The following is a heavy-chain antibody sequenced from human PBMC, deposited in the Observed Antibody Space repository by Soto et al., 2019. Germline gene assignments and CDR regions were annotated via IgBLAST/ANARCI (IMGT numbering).Heavy chain of an antibody. CDR3: AKVSEGYSGGMEV. CDR1: VFTFDDYA. Sequence: VGSVRLSCASSVFTFDDYAMHCVRQSPGKGLEWVSLISWDGGSTYYADSVKGRFTISRDNSKNSLYLQMNSLRAEDTALYYCAKVSEGYSGGMEVWGQGTTVTVSS. V-gene: IGHV3-43D*04. D-gene: IGHD2-15*01. J-gene: IGHJ6*01. CDR2: ISWDGGST.